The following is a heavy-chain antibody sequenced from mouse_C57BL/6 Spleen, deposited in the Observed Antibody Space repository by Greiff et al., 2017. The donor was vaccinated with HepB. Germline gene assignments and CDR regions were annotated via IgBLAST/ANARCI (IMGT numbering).Heavy chain of an antibody. CDR1: GYAFTNYL. CDR2: INPGSGGT. V-gene: IGHV1-54*01. J-gene: IGHJ4*01. CDR3: ARADGYYGDYYAMDY. D-gene: IGHD2-3*01. Sequence: VKLMESGAELVRPGPSVKVSCKASGYAFTNYLIEWVKQRPGQGLEWIGVINPGSGGTNYNEKFKGKATLTADKSSSTAYMQLSSLTSEDSAVYFCARADGYYGDYYAMDYWGQGTSVTVSS.